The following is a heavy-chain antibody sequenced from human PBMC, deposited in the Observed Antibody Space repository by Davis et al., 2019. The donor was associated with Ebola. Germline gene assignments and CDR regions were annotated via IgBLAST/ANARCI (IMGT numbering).Heavy chain of an antibody. V-gene: IGHV4-34*01. J-gene: IGHJ6*02. Sequence: SQTLSLTCAVYGGSFSGYYWSWIRQPPGKGLEWIGEINHSGSTNYNPSLKSRVTISVDTSKNQFSLKLSSVTAADTAVYYCAGYYGAYYYYYGMDVWGQGTTVTVSS. CDR1: GGSFSGYY. D-gene: IGHD4-17*01. CDR3: AGYYGAYYYYYGMDV. CDR2: INHSGST.